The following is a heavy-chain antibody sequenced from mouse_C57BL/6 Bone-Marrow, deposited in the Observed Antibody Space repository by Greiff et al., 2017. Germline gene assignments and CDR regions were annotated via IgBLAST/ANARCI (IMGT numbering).Heavy chain of an antibody. CDR1: GYTFTGYW. CDR3: ARGGPYGVGY. D-gene: IGHD1-1*01. Sequence: QVQLQQSGAELMKPGASVKLSCKATGYTFTGYWIEWVKQRPGHGLEWIGEILPGSGSTHYNEQFKGKATFTADTSSNTAYMQLSSLTTEDSAIYYCARGGPYGVGYWGQGTTLTVSS. CDR2: ILPGSGST. V-gene: IGHV1-9*01. J-gene: IGHJ2*01.